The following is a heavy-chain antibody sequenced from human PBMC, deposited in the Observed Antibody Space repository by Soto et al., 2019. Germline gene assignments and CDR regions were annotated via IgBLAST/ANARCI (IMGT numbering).Heavy chain of an antibody. V-gene: IGHV3-7*01. J-gene: IGHJ6*03. CDR1: GFTFSSYW. D-gene: IGHD3-3*01. CDR2: IKQDGSEK. Sequence: GGSLRLSCAASGFTFSSYWMSWVRQAPGKGLEWVANIKQDGSEKYYVDSVKGRFTISRDNAKNSLYLQMNSLRAEDTAVYYCARGPPLIRFLEWFPPYYMDVWGKGTTVTVSS. CDR3: ARGPPLIRFLEWFPPYYMDV.